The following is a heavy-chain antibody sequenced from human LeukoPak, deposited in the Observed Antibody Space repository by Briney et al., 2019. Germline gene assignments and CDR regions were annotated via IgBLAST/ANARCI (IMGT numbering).Heavy chain of an antibody. CDR1: GGSFSSSSYY. D-gene: IGHD4-11*01. CDR2: INYSGNT. CDR3: ARQCHSFSTYIYFYYYMDV. J-gene: IGHJ6*03. V-gene: IGHV4-39*01. Sequence: PETLSLTCTVSGGSFSSSSYYWAWIRQPPGKGLEWIGRINYSGNTYYNPSLVRRVTMSVDTSKNQFSLRLSSVTAADTAVYYCARQCHSFSTYIYFYYYMDVWGKGTTVTVSS.